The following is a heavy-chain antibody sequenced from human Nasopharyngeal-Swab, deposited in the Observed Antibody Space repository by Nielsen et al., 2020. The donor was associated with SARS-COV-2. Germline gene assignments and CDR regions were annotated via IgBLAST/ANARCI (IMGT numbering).Heavy chain of an antibody. D-gene: IGHD5-24*01. V-gene: IGHV1-69*10. CDR3: ARGGWLRRDYYYVYYYMDV. CDR1: GGTFSSYG. Sequence: SVQVSCKTSGGTFSSYGISWVRQAPGEGLEWMGGIIPVLPITRYAQKFRDRVTITADTSTSPAYMELSSLRSEDTATYYCARGGWLRRDYYYVYYYMDVWGKGTTVTVSS. CDR2: IIPVLPIT. J-gene: IGHJ6*03.